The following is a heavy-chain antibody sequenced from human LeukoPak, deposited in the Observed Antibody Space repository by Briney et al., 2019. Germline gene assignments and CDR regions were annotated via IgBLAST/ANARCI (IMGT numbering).Heavy chain of an antibody. Sequence: GGSLRLSCAASGFTFSSYWMSWVRQAPGKGLEWVANIKQDGSEKYYVDSVKGRFTISRDNAKNSLYLQMNSLRAEDTAVYYCESVNYYYYMDVWGKGTTVTVSS. V-gene: IGHV3-7*01. CDR3: ESVNYYYYMDV. J-gene: IGHJ6*03. CDR1: GFTFSSYW. CDR2: IKQDGSEK.